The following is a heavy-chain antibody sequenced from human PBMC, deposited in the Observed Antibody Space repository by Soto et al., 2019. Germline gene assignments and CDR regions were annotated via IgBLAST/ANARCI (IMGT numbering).Heavy chain of an antibody. CDR2: INAGNGNT. V-gene: IGHV1-3*05. CDR3: ASSPGIAVADY. D-gene: IGHD6-19*01. J-gene: IGHJ4*02. Sequence: QVQLVQSGAEEKKPGASVQVSCKASGYTFTSYAMHWVRQAPGQRLEWMGWINAGNGNTKYSQKFEGRVTITRDTAAGTGYMELSSLRSEDTAVYYCASSPGIAVADYWGQGTLVTVSS. CDR1: GYTFTSYA.